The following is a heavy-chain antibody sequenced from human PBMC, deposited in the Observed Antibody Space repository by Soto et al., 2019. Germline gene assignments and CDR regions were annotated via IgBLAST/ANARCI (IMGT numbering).Heavy chain of an antibody. D-gene: IGHD1-1*01. CDR1: GFTFGDYW. Sequence: EVQVVESGGGLVQPGGSLRLSCTVSGFTFGDYWMTWVRQAPGKGLEWVANRNQDVSEKYYVDSVQGRFAISRDNAQNSLSLQMNSLSSDETVVYYCARQRVSYDMEVWGPGTTVPV. V-gene: IGHV3-7*05. J-gene: IGHJ6*02. CDR3: ARQRVSYDMEV. CDR2: RNQDVSEK.